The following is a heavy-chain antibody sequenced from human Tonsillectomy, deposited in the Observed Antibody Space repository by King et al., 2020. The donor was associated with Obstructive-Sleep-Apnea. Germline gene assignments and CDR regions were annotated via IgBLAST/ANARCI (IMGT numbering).Heavy chain of an antibody. CDR3: ARAGVDDAFDI. J-gene: IGHJ3*02. CDR2: ISSSTGYK. CDR1: GFTFSTYS. D-gene: IGHD3-10*01. V-gene: IGHV3-21*01. Sequence: VQLVESGGGLVKPGGSLRLSCAASGFTFSTYSMNWVRQAPGKGLEWVSSISSSTGYKYYADSVKGRFTISRDNAKKSLYLQMNSLRAEDTAVYYCARAGVDDAFDIWGQGTMVTVSS.